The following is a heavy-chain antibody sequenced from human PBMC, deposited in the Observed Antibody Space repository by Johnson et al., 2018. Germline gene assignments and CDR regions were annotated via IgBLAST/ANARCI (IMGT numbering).Heavy chain of an antibody. Sequence: VQLVQSGAEVKKPGESLKISCKGSGYSFASHWIGWVRQMPGKGLEWMGIMHPGNSAFKNSPSFQGQVTISADKSISTVYLQWNSLKTSDTAMYYCAGCQSFGDDAFDPVGQGTMVTVSS. V-gene: IGHV5-51*01. J-gene: IGHJ3*01. CDR3: AGCQSFGDDAFDP. CDR1: GYSFASHW. D-gene: IGHD3-16*01. CDR2: MHPGNSAF.